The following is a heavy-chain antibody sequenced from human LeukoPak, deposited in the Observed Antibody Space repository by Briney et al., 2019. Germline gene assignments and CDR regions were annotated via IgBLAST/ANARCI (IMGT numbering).Heavy chain of an antibody. Sequence: PSETLSLTCGVSGGSITSTNYWTCVRPPPGKGLEWIGEFNLQGSTNYNPSLMRRGAISVDMSETHISLQLTSVPAADTAVYYCAREGGPYRPLDYWGQGTLVTVSS. CDR1: GGSITSTNY. CDR3: AREGGPYRPLDY. J-gene: IGHJ4*02. CDR2: FNLQGST. V-gene: IGHV4-4*02.